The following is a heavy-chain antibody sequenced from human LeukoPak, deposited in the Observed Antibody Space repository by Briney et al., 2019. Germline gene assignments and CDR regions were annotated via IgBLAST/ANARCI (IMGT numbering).Heavy chain of an antibody. CDR3: ARGRSGLAAAGTYDY. D-gene: IGHD6-13*01. CDR1: GYTFTSSD. J-gene: IGHJ4*02. Sequence: WASVKVSCKASGYTFTSSDVSWVRQAAGQGLEWMGWINPNSGRTGYAQKFQGRVTMTANTSISTAYMELSSLRFDDTAVYYCARGRSGLAAAGTYDYWGQGTLITVSS. V-gene: IGHV1-8*01. CDR2: INPNSGRT.